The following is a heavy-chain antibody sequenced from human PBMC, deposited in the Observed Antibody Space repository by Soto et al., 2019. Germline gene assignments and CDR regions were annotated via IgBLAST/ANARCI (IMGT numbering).Heavy chain of an antibody. V-gene: IGHV4-59*01. J-gene: IGHJ5*02. Sequence: QVQLRESGPGVVKASETLSLTCSVSGASISRYYWSWIRQSPGKGLEWIGYAYYSGDTGYNPSLKSRVTMAIDTSKNQVSLKLTSVTAADTAVYYCARDRSTYGGGGTGEVKENWFDPWGQGALVTVS. CDR2: AYYSGDT. D-gene: IGHD2-8*01. CDR3: ARDRSTYGGGGTGEVKENWFDP. CDR1: GASISRYY.